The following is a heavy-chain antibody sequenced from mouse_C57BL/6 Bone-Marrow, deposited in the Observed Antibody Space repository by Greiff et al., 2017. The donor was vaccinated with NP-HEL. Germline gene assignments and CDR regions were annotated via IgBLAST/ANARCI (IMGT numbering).Heavy chain of an antibody. CDR3: ARSYYYGSIQYYYAMDY. J-gene: IGHJ4*01. D-gene: IGHD1-1*01. CDR2: INPSTGGT. CDR1: GYSFTGYY. V-gene: IGHV1-42*01. Sequence: VQLKESGPELVKPGASVKISCKASGYSFTGYYMNWVKQSPEKSLEWIGEINPSTGGTTYNQKFKAKATLTVDKSSSTAYMQIKSLTSEDSAVYYCARSYYYGSIQYYYAMDYWGQGTSVTVSS.